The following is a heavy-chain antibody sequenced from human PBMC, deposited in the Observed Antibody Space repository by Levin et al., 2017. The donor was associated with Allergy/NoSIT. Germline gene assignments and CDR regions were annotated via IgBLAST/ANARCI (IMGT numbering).Heavy chain of an antibody. Sequence: GGSLRLSCTASGFTFGDYAMSWVRQAPGKGLEWVGFISSKAYGGTTEYAATVQCTFTISSADTNSIAYLQKNSLNTEETVVYYWTSIPALRPTLTWFFDYWGQGTLVTVSS. CDR2: ISSKAYGGTT. D-gene: IGHD2-15*01. J-gene: IGHJ4*02. CDR3: TSIPALRPTLTWFFDY. V-gene: IGHV3-49*04. CDR1: GFTFGDYA.